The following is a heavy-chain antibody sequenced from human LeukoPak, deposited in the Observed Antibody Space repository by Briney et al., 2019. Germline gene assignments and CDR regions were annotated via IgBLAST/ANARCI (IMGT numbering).Heavy chain of an antibody. Sequence: PGGSLRLSCAASGFSFSSNGMHWVRQAPGKGLEWVALIWYDGSNKYYADSVKGLFTISRDNAKNSLYLQMNSLRAEDTAVYYCAREATVTRDYVDYWGQGTLVTVSS. D-gene: IGHD4-17*01. CDR3: AREATVTRDYVDY. CDR1: GFSFSSNG. J-gene: IGHJ4*02. V-gene: IGHV3-33*01. CDR2: IWYDGSNK.